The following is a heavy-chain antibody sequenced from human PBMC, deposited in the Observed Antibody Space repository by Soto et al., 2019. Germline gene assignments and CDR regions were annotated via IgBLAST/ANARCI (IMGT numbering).Heavy chain of an antibody. CDR2: IIPIFGTA. D-gene: IGHD1-26*01. CDR1: GGTFSSYA. V-gene: IGHV1-69*01. CDR3: ARDRWVRPTLNTGNWFDP. J-gene: IGHJ5*02. Sequence: QVQLVQSGAEVKKPGSSVKVSCKASGGTFSSYAISWVRQAPGQGLEWMGGIIPIFGTANYAQKFQGRVTITADESTSTAYMELSSLRSEDTAVYYCARDRWVRPTLNTGNWFDPWGQGTLVTVSS.